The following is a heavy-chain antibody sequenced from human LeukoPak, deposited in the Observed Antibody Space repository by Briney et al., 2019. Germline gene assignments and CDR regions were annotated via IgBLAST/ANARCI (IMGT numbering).Heavy chain of an antibody. CDR1: GFTFSSYW. CDR3: ARDPSGSPVFDP. Sequence: GGSLRLPCAASGFTFSSYWMNWVRQAPGEGLEWVANIKQDGSVTNYVDFVKGRFTISRDNARNSLFLQMNSLRVEDTAVYYCARDPSGSPVFDPWGQGTLVTVSS. CDR2: IKQDGSVT. D-gene: IGHD3-10*01. V-gene: IGHV3-7*01. J-gene: IGHJ5*02.